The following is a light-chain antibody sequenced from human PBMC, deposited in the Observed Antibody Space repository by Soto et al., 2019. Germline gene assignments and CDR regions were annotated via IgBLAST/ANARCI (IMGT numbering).Light chain of an antibody. CDR3: QEYNNWPALT. CDR2: GAS. V-gene: IGKV3-15*01. J-gene: IGKJ4*01. CDR1: QSVSSN. Sequence: EIVMTQSPATLSVSPGERATLSCRANQSVSSNLAWYQQKPGQAPRLLISGASTRATGIPDRFSGSGSGTEFTLTLSSLQSEDFAVYYCQEYNNWPALTFGGGTKWIS.